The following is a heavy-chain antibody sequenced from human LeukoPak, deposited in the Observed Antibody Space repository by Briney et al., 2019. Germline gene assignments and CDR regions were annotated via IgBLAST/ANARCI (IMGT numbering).Heavy chain of an antibody. Sequence: PGGSLILSCAASGFTFSTYAMTWVRQAPGMGLEWVSAIGGSGGSTYSADSVKGRFTISRDNSKNTLYLQMNSLTAADTAVYYCAQGGPRPGSYYSLAYWGQGTLVTVSS. J-gene: IGHJ4*02. D-gene: IGHD3-10*01. CDR3: AQGGPRPGSYYSLAY. CDR2: IGGSGGST. V-gene: IGHV3-23*01. CDR1: GFTFSTYA.